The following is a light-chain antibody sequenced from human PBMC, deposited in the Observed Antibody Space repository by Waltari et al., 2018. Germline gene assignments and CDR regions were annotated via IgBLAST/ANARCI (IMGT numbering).Light chain of an antibody. V-gene: IGKV3-20*01. Sequence: EIVLTQSPGTLSLSPGERATLSCRASQSVSSSYLAWYQQKPGQAPRLLSYGASSRATGMPDRMSGSGFGTDFTVTLRSLEPEDFAVDYCQQHGTSPFTFGQGTKVEIK. CDR3: QQHGTSPFT. CDR2: GAS. CDR1: QSVSSSY. J-gene: IGKJ2*01.